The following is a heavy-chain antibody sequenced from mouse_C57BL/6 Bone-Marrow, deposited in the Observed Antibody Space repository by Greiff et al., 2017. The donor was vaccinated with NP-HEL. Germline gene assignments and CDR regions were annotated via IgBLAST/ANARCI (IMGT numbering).Heavy chain of an antibody. CDR2: IDPSDSYT. D-gene: IGHD4-1*01. J-gene: IGHJ4*01. CDR1: GYTFTSYW. Sequence: QVQLQQPGAELVMPGASVKLSCKASGYTFTSYWMHWVKQRPGQGLEWIGEIDPSDSYTNYNQKFKGKSTLTVDKSSSTAYMQLSSLTSEDSAVYDSARDLTVYAMDYWGQGTSVTVSS. V-gene: IGHV1-69*01. CDR3: ARDLTVYAMDY.